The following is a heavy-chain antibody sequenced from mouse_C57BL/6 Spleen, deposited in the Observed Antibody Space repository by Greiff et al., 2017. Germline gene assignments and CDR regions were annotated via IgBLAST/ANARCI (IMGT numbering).Heavy chain of an antibody. V-gene: IGHV1-81*01. D-gene: IGHD1-1*01. Sequence: QVQLQQSGAELARPGASVKLSCKASGYTFTSYGISWVKQRTGQGLEWIGEIYPRSGNTYYNEKFKGKATLTADKSSSTAYMELRSLTSEYSAVYFCARYYGSSEAMDYWGQGTSVTVSS. CDR2: IYPRSGNT. CDR3: ARYYGSSEAMDY. J-gene: IGHJ4*01. CDR1: GYTFTSYG.